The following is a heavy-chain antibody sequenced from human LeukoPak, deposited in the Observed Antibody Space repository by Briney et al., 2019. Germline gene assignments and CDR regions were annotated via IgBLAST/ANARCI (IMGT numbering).Heavy chain of an antibody. D-gene: IGHD3-10*01. CDR1: GGSISSYY. CDR3: ARWAGGSRSSNWFDP. CDR2: IYYSGST. V-gene: IGHV4-59*01. J-gene: IGHJ5*02. Sequence: SETLSLTYTVSGGSISSYYWSWIRQPPGKGLEWIGYIYYSGSTNYNPSLKSRVTISVDTSKNQFSLKLSSVTAADTAVYYCARWAGGSRSSNWFDPWGQGTLVTVSS.